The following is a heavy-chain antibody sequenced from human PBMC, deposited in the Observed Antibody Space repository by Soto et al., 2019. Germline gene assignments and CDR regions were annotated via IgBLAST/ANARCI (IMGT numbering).Heavy chain of an antibody. Sequence: PGGSLRLSCAASGFTFSSYAMSWVRQAPGKGLEWVSAISGSGGSTYYADSVKGRFTISRDNSKNTLYLQMNSLRAEDTAVYYCAFGIAVAGTVYFQHWGQGTLVTVSS. J-gene: IGHJ1*01. CDR3: AFGIAVAGTVYFQH. D-gene: IGHD6-19*01. CDR2: ISGSGGST. V-gene: IGHV3-23*01. CDR1: GFTFSSYA.